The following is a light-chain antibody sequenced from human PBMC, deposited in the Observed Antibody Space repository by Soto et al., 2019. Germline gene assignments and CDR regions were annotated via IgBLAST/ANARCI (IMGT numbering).Light chain of an antibody. V-gene: IGKV1-5*03. Sequence: RLTQSPSTLSASVGDRGTITCRASQSVRTWLAWFQQKPGKAPKFLIYKATTLESGVPSRFSGSGSGTEFTLTISSLQPDDFATYYCQQYISYPWTFGQGTKVDIK. CDR2: KAT. CDR3: QQYISYPWT. CDR1: QSVRTW. J-gene: IGKJ1*01.